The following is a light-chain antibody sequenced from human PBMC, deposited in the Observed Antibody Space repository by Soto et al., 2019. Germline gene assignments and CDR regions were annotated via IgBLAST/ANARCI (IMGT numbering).Light chain of an antibody. CDR2: DAS. CDR1: QSVNSY. Sequence: EIVLTQSPTTLSLSPGERATLSCRASQSVNSYLAWYQQKPGQAPRLLIYDASNRATGIPARCSGSGSGIAFTITIISLEPEAFAVYYCQQRRNWPLTFGGGAKVEIK. CDR3: QQRRNWPLT. V-gene: IGKV3-11*01. J-gene: IGKJ4*01.